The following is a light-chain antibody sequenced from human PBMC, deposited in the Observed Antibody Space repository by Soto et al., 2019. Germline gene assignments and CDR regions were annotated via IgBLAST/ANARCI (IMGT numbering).Light chain of an antibody. V-gene: IGLV2-14*03. CDR3: SSHSSSSTLVV. J-gene: IGLJ2*01. CDR1: SSDVGGYNY. CDR2: DVN. Sequence: QSALTQPVSMSGSPGQSITISCTGTSSDVGGYNYVSWYRQHPGKAPKLMIYDVNNRPSGVSNRFSGSKSGNTASLTISGLQAEDEADYYCSSHSSSSTLVVFGGGTQLTVL.